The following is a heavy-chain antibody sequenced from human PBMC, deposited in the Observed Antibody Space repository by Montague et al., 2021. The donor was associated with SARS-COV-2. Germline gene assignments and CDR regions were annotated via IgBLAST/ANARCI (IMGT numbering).Heavy chain of an antibody. CDR3: ARIGYESVGYYYIYPD. J-gene: IGHJ1*01. V-gene: IGHV4-59*01. CDR1: GGSISNYY. Sequence: SETLSLTCTVSGGSISNYYWSWIRQPPGRGLEWIGYIYYSGSTDYSPSLKSRVTISLDTSKNQFSLGVISATAADTAVYYCARIGYESVGYYYIYPDWGQGTLVTVSS. CDR2: IYYSGST. D-gene: IGHD3-22*01.